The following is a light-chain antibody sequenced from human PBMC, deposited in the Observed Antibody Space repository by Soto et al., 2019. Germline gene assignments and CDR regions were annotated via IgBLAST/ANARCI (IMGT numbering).Light chain of an antibody. J-gene: IGLJ2*01. Sequence: QSVLTQPPSASGTPGQRVTISCSGSSSNIGRDFVYWYQQVPGTAPKPLIYSDNQRPSGVPDRFSGSKSGTSASLAISGLRSEDEADYYCAAWDDSLSGRVFGGGTQLTVL. V-gene: IGLV1-47*02. CDR3: AAWDDSLSGRV. CDR2: SDN. CDR1: SSNIGRDF.